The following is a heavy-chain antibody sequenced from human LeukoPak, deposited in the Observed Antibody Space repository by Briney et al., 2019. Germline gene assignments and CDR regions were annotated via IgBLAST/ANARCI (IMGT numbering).Heavy chain of an antibody. Sequence: GGSLRLSCAASGFTFSTYEMKWVRQAPGKGLEWGSYISSSGSTIYYADSVKGRFTISRDNAKNSLYLQMNSLRAEDTAVYYCARGSPVRYFDWLLSDYFDYWGQGTLVTVPS. D-gene: IGHD3-9*01. CDR1: GFTFSTYE. V-gene: IGHV3-48*03. CDR2: ISSSGSTI. J-gene: IGHJ4*02. CDR3: ARGSPVRYFDWLLSDYFDY.